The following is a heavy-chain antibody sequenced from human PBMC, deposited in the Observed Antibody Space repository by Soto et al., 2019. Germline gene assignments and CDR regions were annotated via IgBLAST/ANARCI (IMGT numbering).Heavy chain of an antibody. V-gene: IGHV4-39*01. J-gene: IGHJ5*02. Sequence: SETLSLTCTVSGGSISSSSYYWGWIRQPPGKGLEWIGSIYYSGSTYYNPSLKSRVTISVDTSKNQFSLKLSSVTAADTAVYYCARRIAAAPHWFDPWGQGTLVTVSS. CDR3: ARRIAAAPHWFDP. CDR2: IYYSGST. CDR1: GGSISSSSYY. D-gene: IGHD6-13*01.